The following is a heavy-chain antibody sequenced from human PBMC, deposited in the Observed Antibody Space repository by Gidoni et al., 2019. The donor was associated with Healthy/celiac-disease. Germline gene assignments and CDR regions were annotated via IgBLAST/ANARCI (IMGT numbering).Heavy chain of an antibody. Sequence: QLQLQESGPGLGKHSETLSLTCTVSGGSISSSSYYWGWIRQPPGKGLEWIGSIYYSGSTYYTPSLQSRVTISVDTSKNQFSLKLSSVTAADTAVYYCARAQRVSLWDYWGQGTLVTVSS. V-gene: IGHV4-39*01. J-gene: IGHJ4*02. D-gene: IGHD2-21*01. CDR3: ARAQRVSLWDY. CDR1: GGSISSSSYY. CDR2: IYYSGST.